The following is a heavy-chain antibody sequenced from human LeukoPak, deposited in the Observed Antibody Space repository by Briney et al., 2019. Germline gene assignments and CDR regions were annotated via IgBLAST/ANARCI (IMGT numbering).Heavy chain of an antibody. CDR3: ARDTRGKAAGT. CDR2: ISSSSSYI. Sequence: PGGSLRLSCAASGLTFSSYSMNWVRQAPGKGLEWVSSISSSSSYIYYADSVKGRFTISRDSAKNSLYLQMNSLRAEDTAVYYCARDTRGKAAGTWGQGTLVTVSS. V-gene: IGHV3-21*01. D-gene: IGHD6-13*01. J-gene: IGHJ5*02. CDR1: GLTFSSYS.